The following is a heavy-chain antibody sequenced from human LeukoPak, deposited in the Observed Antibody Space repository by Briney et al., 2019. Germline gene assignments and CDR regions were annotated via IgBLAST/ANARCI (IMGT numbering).Heavy chain of an antibody. CDR2: VSTTSAII. CDR3: ARARVDPRYIDC. CDR1: GFTFSSHS. D-gene: IGHD5-12*01. J-gene: IGHJ4*02. V-gene: IGHV3-21*01. Sequence: GGSLRLSCAASGFTFSSHSMNWVRQAPGKGLEWVASVSTTSAIIYYTDSVKGRFTISRDNAKNSLYLQMDCLRAEDTAVYYCARARVDPRYIDCWGQGTLVTVSS.